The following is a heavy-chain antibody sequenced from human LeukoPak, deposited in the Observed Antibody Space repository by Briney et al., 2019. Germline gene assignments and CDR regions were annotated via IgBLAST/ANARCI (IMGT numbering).Heavy chain of an antibody. CDR2: INHSGST. Sequence: NPSETLSLTCAVYGGSFSGYYWSWIRQPPGKGLEWIGEINHSGSTNYNPSLKSRVTISVDTSKNQFSLKLSFVTAADTAVYYCARGGSGYDPIPHFDYWGQGTLVTVSS. J-gene: IGHJ4*02. D-gene: IGHD5-12*01. V-gene: IGHV4-34*01. CDR1: GGSFSGYY. CDR3: ARGGSGYDPIPHFDY.